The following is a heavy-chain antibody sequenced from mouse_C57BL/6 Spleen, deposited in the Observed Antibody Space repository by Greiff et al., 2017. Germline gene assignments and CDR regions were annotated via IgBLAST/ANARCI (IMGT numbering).Heavy chain of an antibody. CDR2: ISYDGSN. J-gene: IGHJ4*01. CDR1: GYSITSGYY. CDR3: ASQVDYGAMDY. V-gene: IGHV3-6*01. Sequence: DVQLVESGPGLVKPSQSLSLTCSVTGYSITSGYYWNWIRQFPGNKLEWMGYISYDGSNNYNPSLKNRISITRDTSKNQFFLKLNSVTTEDTATXYCASQVDYGAMDYWGQGTSVTVSS. D-gene: IGHD2-4*01.